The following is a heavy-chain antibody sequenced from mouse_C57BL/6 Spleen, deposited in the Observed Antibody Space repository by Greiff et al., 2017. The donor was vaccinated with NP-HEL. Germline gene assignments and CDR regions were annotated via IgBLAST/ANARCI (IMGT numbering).Heavy chain of an antibody. CDR3: ARAGYGSTDWYFDV. Sequence: EVQLQESGPELVKPGASVKISCKASGYSFTGYYMNWVKQSPEKSLEWIGEINPSTGGTTYNQKFKAKATLTVDKSSSTAYMQLKSLTSEDSAVYYCARAGYGSTDWYFDVWGTGTTVTVSS. CDR2: INPSTGGT. CDR1: GYSFTGYY. J-gene: IGHJ1*03. D-gene: IGHD1-1*01. V-gene: IGHV1-42*01.